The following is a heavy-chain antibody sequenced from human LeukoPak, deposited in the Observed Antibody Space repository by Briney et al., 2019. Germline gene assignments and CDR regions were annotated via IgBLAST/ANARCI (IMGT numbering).Heavy chain of an antibody. V-gene: IGHV4-30-4*01. Sequence: PSETLSLTCAVSGGSISSGDYYWSWIRQPPGKGLEWIGYIYYGGSTYYNPSLKSRITMSVDTSKNQFSLKLSSVTAADTAVYYCATHSSSYSYFDYWGQGTLVTVSS. J-gene: IGHJ4*02. D-gene: IGHD3-22*01. CDR3: ATHSSSYSYFDY. CDR1: GGSISSGDYY. CDR2: IYYGGST.